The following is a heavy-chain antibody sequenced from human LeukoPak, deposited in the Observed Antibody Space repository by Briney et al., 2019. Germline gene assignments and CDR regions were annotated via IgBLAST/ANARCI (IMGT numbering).Heavy chain of an antibody. Sequence: SGPTLVNPTPTLTLTCTFSGFSLSTSGVGVGWIRQPPGKALEWLALIYWNDDKRYSPSLKSRLTITKDTSKNQVVLTMTNMDPVDTATYYCAHIDPDVVSELYYFDYWGQGTLVTVSS. J-gene: IGHJ4*02. D-gene: IGHD1-7*01. CDR1: GFSLSTSGVG. CDR2: IYWNDDK. CDR3: AHIDPDVVSELYYFDY. V-gene: IGHV2-5*01.